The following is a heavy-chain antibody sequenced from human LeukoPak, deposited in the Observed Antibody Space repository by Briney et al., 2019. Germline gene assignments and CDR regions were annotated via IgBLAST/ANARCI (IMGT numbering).Heavy chain of an antibody. J-gene: IGHJ4*02. CDR2: ISGSGGST. V-gene: IGHV3-23*01. CDR1: GFTFDDYG. D-gene: IGHD3-3*01. CDR3: AKAPKGSGYRPSVY. Sequence: GGSLRLSCAASGFTFDDYGMSWVRQAPGKGLEWVSAISGSGGSTYYADSVKGRFTISRDNSKNTLYLQMNSLRAEDTAVYYCAKAPKGSGYRPSVYWGQGTLVTVSS.